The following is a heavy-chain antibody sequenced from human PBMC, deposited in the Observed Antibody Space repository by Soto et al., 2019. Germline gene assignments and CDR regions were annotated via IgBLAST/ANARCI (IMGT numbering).Heavy chain of an antibody. J-gene: IGHJ6*02. CDR1: GYIFVNYG. Sequence: QVQLVQSGDEVKKPGASVKFSCKASGYIFVNYGIAWVRQAPGQGLEWMGWISPYTGNTHSATKVQGRLTMTTDTSTSTGYMDLGSLTSDDTAVYYCVMVDNYVTPTPQDVWGQGTTVTVSS. CDR2: ISPYTGNT. D-gene: IGHD3-16*01. CDR3: VMVDNYVTPTPQDV. V-gene: IGHV1-18*01.